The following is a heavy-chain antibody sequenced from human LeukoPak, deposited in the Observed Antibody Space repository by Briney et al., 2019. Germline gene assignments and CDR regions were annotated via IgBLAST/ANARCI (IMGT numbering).Heavy chain of an antibody. CDR1: GGSISPYY. Sequence: PSETLSLTCTVSGGSISPYYWSWIRQPAGKELEWIGRVHASGSPNYNPSLKSRVIISVDKSKNQFSLNLNSVTAADTAVYYCARGGTYGSGSDQRTTLDYWGQGTLVTVSS. J-gene: IGHJ4*02. V-gene: IGHV4-4*07. D-gene: IGHD3-10*01. CDR2: VHASGSP. CDR3: ARGGTYGSGSDQRTTLDY.